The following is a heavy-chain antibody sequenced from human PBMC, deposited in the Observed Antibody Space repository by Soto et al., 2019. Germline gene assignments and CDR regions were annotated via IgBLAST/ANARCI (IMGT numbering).Heavy chain of an antibody. CDR3: ARVPPYYDFWSGRYYYYYMDV. CDR2: IYYSGST. J-gene: IGHJ6*03. CDR1: GGSISSYY. D-gene: IGHD3-3*01. V-gene: IGHV4-59*01. Sequence: SETLSLTCTVSGGSISSYYWSWIRLPPGKGLEWIGYIYYSGSTNYNPSLKSRVTISVDTSKNQFSLKLSSVTAADTAVYYCARVPPYYDFWSGRYYYYYMDVWGKGTTVTVSS.